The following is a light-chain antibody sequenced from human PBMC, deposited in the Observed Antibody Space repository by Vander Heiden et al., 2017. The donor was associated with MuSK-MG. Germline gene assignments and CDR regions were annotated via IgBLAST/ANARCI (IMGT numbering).Light chain of an antibody. CDR2: DAS. J-gene: IGKJ4*01. CDR1: QSISNW. CDR3: QQYYTYPPLT. V-gene: IGKV1-5*01. Sequence: DIQMTQSPSTLSASVGDRVTITCRASQSISNWLAWYQQKPGKAPNLLIYDASSLESGVPSRFSGSGSGTEFTLTISSLQPDDFATYYCQQYYTYPPLTFGGGTKVEIK.